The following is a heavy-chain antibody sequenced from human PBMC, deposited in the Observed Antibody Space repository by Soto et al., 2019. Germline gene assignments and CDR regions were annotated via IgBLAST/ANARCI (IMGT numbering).Heavy chain of an antibody. Sequence: QVQLQESGPGLVKPSGTLSLTCAVSSGSISSSNWWSWVRQPPGKGLEWIGEIYHSGSTNYNPSLKGRVTTSVDKSKNQFSLKLSSVTAADTAVYYCARAPGWLANWFDPWGQGTLVTVSS. CDR3: ARAPGWLANWFDP. J-gene: IGHJ5*02. CDR1: SGSISSSNW. V-gene: IGHV4-4*02. CDR2: IYHSGST. D-gene: IGHD6-19*01.